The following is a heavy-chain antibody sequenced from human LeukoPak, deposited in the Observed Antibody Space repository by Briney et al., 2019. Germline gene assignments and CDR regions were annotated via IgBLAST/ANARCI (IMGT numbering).Heavy chain of an antibody. V-gene: IGHV1-2*02. J-gene: IGHJ4*02. Sequence: ASVKVSCKTSGYTFTGYCMHWVRQAPGQGLEWMGWINPKSGGTNYAQNFQGRVTMTRDTSISTGYMELSRLRSDDTAVYYCARGRPFGELMIWGQGTLVTVSS. D-gene: IGHD3-10*01. CDR3: ARGRPFGELMI. CDR1: GYTFTGYC. CDR2: INPKSGGT.